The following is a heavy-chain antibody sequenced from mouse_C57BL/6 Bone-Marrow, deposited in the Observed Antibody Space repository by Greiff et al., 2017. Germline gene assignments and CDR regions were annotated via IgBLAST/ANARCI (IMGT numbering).Heavy chain of an antibody. D-gene: IGHD2-3*01. V-gene: IGHV14-4*01. CDR1: GFNIKDDY. CDR3: TRYDGLDY. J-gene: IGHJ2*01. Sequence: VQLQQSGAELVRPGASVKLSCTASGFNIKDDYMHWVKQRPEQGLEWIGWIDPENGDTEYASKFQGKATITADTSSNTAYLQPSSLTSEDTAVYYCTRYDGLDYWGQGTTLTVSS. CDR2: IDPENGDT.